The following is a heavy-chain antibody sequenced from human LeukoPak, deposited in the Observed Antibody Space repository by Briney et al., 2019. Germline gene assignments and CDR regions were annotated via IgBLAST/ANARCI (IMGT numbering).Heavy chain of an antibody. Sequence: GASVKVSCKASGYTFTSYGINWVRQATGQGLEWMGWMNPNSGNTGYAQKFQGRVTMTRNTSISTAYMELSSLRSEDTAVYYCARRKIHSGYDWVFDYWGQGTLVTVSS. CDR1: GYTFTSYG. CDR2: MNPNSGNT. J-gene: IGHJ4*02. CDR3: ARRKIHSGYDWVFDY. D-gene: IGHD5-12*01. V-gene: IGHV1-8*01.